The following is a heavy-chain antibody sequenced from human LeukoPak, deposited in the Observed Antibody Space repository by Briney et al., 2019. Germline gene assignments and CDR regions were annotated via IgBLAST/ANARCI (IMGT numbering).Heavy chain of an antibody. CDR1: GGTFSSYA. Sequence: ASVKVSCKASGGTFSSYAISWVRQAPGQGLEWMGGIIPIFGTANYAQKFQGRVTITADESTSTAYMELNSLRAEDTAVYYCARASITGTTFSYFDYWGQGTLVTVSS. J-gene: IGHJ4*02. CDR3: ARASITGTTFSYFDY. V-gene: IGHV1-69*13. CDR2: IIPIFGTA. D-gene: IGHD1-7*01.